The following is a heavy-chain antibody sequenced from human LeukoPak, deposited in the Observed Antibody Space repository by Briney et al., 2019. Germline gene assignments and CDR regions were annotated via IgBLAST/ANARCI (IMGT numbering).Heavy chain of an antibody. CDR3: AKDPFLPYYDFWSGYYPREGTFDY. D-gene: IGHD3-3*01. CDR1: GFTFSSYA. Sequence: GGSLRLSCAASGFTFSSYAMSWVRQAPEKGLEWVSAISGSGGSTYYADSVKGRFTISRDNSKNTLYLQMNSLRAEDTAVYYCAKDPFLPYYDFWSGYYPREGTFDYWGQGTLVTVSS. V-gene: IGHV3-23*01. CDR2: ISGSGGST. J-gene: IGHJ4*02.